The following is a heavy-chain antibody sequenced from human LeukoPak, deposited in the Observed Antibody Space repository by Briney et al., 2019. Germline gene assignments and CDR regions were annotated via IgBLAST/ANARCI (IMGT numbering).Heavy chain of an antibody. D-gene: IGHD4-17*01. V-gene: IGHV1-18*01. Sequence: ASVKVSCKGSGYSFNKCGISWVRQAPGQGLEWMGWISGYNANTDSAQKFQDRVTMTTDNSVTTAYLELRSLRSDDTAVYFCVRVGSAYGDPLEFDFWGQGTLVTVSS. CDR1: GYSFNKCG. J-gene: IGHJ5*01. CDR2: ISGYNANT. CDR3: VRVGSAYGDPLEFDF.